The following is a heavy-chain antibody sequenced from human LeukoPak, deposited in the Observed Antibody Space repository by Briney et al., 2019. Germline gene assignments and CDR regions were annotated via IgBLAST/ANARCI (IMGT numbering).Heavy chain of an antibody. CDR3: AREVGGIFDY. D-gene: IGHD1-14*01. J-gene: IGHJ4*02. CDR2: IKSDGSST. CDR1: GFTFSSYW. Sequence: PGGSLRLSCAASGFTFSSYWMHWVRQAPGKGLVCVSRIKSDGSSTSYADSVKGRFTISRDDAKNTLYLQMNSLRAEDTAVYYYAREVGGIFDYWGQGTLVTVSS. V-gene: IGHV3-74*01.